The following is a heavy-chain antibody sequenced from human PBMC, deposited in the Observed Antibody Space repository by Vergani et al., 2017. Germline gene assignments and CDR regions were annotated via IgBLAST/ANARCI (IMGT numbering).Heavy chain of an antibody. CDR1: GYTLTELS. CDR2: FAPEDGET. D-gene: IGHD3-3*01. Sequence: QVQLVQSGAEVKKPGASVKVSCKVSGYTLTELSMHWVRQAPGKGLEWLGGFAPEDGETIYAQKFQGRVTMTEDTSTDTAYMELSSLRSEATAVYYCATWSSGRIFGDFEYWGQGTLVTVSS. J-gene: IGHJ4*02. CDR3: ATWSSGRIFGDFEY. V-gene: IGHV1-24*01.